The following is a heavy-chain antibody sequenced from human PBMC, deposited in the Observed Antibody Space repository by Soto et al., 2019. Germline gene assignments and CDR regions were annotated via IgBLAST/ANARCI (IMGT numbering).Heavy chain of an antibody. CDR3: ARDCGGDCRDAFDT. J-gene: IGHJ3*02. CDR1: GFTFSSYW. Sequence: PXGSLRLSCSASGFTFSSYWMSWVRQAPGKGLEWVANIKQDGSEKYYVDSVKGRFTISRDNAKNSLYLQMNSLRAEDTAVYYCARDCGGDCRDAFDTWGQGTMVTVSS. D-gene: IGHD2-21*02. V-gene: IGHV3-7*01. CDR2: IKQDGSEK.